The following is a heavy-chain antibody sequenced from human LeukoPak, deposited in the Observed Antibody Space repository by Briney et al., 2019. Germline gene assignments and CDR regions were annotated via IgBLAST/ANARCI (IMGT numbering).Heavy chain of an antibody. D-gene: IGHD6-25*01. V-gene: IGHV3-30*03. Sequence: GRSLRLSCAASGFTFSSYGMHWVRQAPGKGLEWVAVISYDGSNKYYADSVKGRFTISRDNAKNSLYLQMNSLRADDTAVYYCARFAAGGSYYYYMDVWGKGTTVTVSS. CDR1: GFTFSSYG. CDR3: ARFAAGGSYYYYMDV. CDR2: ISYDGSNK. J-gene: IGHJ6*03.